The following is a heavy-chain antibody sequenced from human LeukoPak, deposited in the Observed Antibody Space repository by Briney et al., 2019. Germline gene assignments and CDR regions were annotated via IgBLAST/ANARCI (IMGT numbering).Heavy chain of an antibody. Sequence: GGSLRLSCAASGFTFSTSDMHWVRQATGKGLEWVSAIGPTGDTYYPGSVKGRFTISRDNSKNTLYLQMNSLRAEDTAVYYCAKVPLSSSGWDREYYFDYWGQGTLVTVSS. CDR3: AKVPLSSSGWDREYYFDY. J-gene: IGHJ4*02. CDR1: GFTFSTSD. D-gene: IGHD6-19*01. CDR2: IGPTGDT. V-gene: IGHV3-13*01.